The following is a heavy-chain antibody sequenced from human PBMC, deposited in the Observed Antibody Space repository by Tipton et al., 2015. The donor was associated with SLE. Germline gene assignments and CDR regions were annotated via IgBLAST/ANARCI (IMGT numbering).Heavy chain of an antibody. CDR3: ANPSSDMVQGVIIGSY. CDR2: INQDGSGK. CDR1: GFTFSNFW. Sequence: GSLRLSCAASGFTFSNFWMTWVRQAPGKGLEWVANINQDGSGKYYVDSVKGRFTISRDNAKNSLFLQMNSLRVEDTAVYYCANPSSDMVQGVIIGSYWGQGTLVTVSS. D-gene: IGHD3-10*01. J-gene: IGHJ4*02. V-gene: IGHV3-7*03.